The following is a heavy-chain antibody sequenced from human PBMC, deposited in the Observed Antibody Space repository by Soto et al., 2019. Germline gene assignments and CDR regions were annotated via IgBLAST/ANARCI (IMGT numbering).Heavy chain of an antibody. CDR1: GFTFTSSA. Sequence: GASVKVSCKASGFTFTSSAVQWVRQARGQRLEWIGWIVVGSGNTNYAQKFQERVTITRDMSTSTAYMELSSLRSEDTAVYYCAADAGSWYGHKQNYYYYYGMDVWGQGTTVTVSS. CDR3: AADAGSWYGHKQNYYYYYGMDV. D-gene: IGHD6-13*01. CDR2: IVVGSGNT. V-gene: IGHV1-58*01. J-gene: IGHJ6*02.